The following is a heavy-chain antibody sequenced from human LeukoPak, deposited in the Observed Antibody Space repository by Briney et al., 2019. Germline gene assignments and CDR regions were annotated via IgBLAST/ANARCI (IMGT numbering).Heavy chain of an antibody. D-gene: IGHD3-9*01. CDR2: ITASSTAI. Sequence: GRSLRLSCAASGFTFSSYAMHWVRQAPGKGLEWVSSITASSTAIYSADSVKGRFTISRDNAKNFLYLQMNSLRAEDTAVYYCARTYYDILTGYNPYFDYWGQGILVTVSS. CDR3: ARTYYDILTGYNPYFDY. J-gene: IGHJ4*02. CDR1: GFTFSSYA. V-gene: IGHV3-21*01.